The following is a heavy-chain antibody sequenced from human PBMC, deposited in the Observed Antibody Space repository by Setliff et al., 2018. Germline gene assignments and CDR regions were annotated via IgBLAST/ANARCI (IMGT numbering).Heavy chain of an antibody. CDR3: AREPYYSDSSGYYQNDAFDI. J-gene: IGHJ3*02. CDR1: GGSINSYY. Sequence: SETLSLTCIVSGGSINSYYWNWIRQPPGKGLEWIGHIYTSGITNSNPSLKSRVTISVDTSKNQFSLKLSSVTAADTAVYYCAREPYYSDSSGYYQNDAFDIWGQGTMVTVSS. V-gene: IGHV4-4*08. D-gene: IGHD3-22*01. CDR2: IYTSGIT.